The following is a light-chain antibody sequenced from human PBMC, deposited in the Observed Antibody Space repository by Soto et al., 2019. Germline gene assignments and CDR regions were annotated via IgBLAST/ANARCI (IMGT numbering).Light chain of an antibody. CDR3: SSYTSSGTYV. CDR1: SSDVGGYNY. J-gene: IGLJ1*01. Sequence: QSALTQPASVSGSPGQSITISCTGTSSDVGGYNYVSWYQQHPGKAPKLMIYEVSNRPSGVSSRFSGSKSGNTASLTISGLQAEDEADYYCSSYTSSGTYVFGTGTKLTVL. CDR2: EVS. V-gene: IGLV2-14*01.